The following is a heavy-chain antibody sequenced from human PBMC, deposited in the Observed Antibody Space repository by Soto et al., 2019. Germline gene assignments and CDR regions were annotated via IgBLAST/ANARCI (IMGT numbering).Heavy chain of an antibody. D-gene: IGHD6-19*01. CDR3: AREGSSGWYFDY. Sequence: QLQLQESGPGLVKPSETLSLTCTVSGGSISSSSYYWGWIRQPPGKGLEWIGSIYYSGSTYYNPSLKSRVTISVDTSKNQFSLKLSSVTAADTAVYYCAREGSSGWYFDYWGQGTLVTVSS. CDR2: IYYSGST. J-gene: IGHJ4*02. CDR1: GGSISSSSYY. V-gene: IGHV4-39*02.